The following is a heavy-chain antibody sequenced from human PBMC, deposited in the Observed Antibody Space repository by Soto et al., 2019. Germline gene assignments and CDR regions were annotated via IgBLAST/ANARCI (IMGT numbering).Heavy chain of an antibody. D-gene: IGHD3-3*01. CDR2: IIPIFATA. V-gene: IGHV1-69*12. Sequence: QVPLVQSGAEVKKPGSSVKVSCKASGGTFSSSAISWVLQAPGQGLEWMGGIIPIFATANHAQKFQGRVTITADESTSTAYMELSSLRSADTAVYYCARGPPGISLDYWGQGTLVTVSS. CDR3: ARGPPGISLDY. CDR1: GGTFSSSA. J-gene: IGHJ4*02.